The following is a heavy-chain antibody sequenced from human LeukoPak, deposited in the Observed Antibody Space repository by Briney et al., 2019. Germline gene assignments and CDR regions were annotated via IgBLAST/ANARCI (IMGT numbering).Heavy chain of an antibody. CDR2: INSDGSST. V-gene: IGHV3-74*01. CDR1: GFTFSSYW. CDR3: ARDYLRVATIRGYFDY. Sequence: GGSLRLSCAASGFTFSSYWMHWVRQAPGKGLVWVSRINSDGSSTSYADSVKGRFTISRDNAKNSLYLQMNSLRAEDTAVYYCARDYLRVATIRGYFDYWGQGTLVTVSS. J-gene: IGHJ4*02. D-gene: IGHD5-12*01.